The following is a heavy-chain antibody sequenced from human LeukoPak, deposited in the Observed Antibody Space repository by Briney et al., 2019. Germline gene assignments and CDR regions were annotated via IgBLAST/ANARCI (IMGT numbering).Heavy chain of an antibody. CDR1: GGSISSYY. Sequence: PSETLSLTCTVSGGSISSYYWSWIRQPAGKGLEWIGRVYTSGSTNYNPSLKSRVTMSVAASKNQFSLNLSFVTAADTAVYYCARVFDSPEWPYYYYYMDVWGKGTTVSVSS. J-gene: IGHJ6*03. CDR3: ARVFDSPEWPYYYYYMDV. D-gene: IGHD3-3*01. V-gene: IGHV4-4*07. CDR2: VYTSGST.